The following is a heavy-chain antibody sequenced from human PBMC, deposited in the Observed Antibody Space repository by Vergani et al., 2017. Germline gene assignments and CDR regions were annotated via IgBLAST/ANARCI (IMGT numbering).Heavy chain of an antibody. D-gene: IGHD2-21*02. Sequence: QVQLVESGGGVVQPGGSLRLSCAASGFIFDTFGMHWVRQAPGKGLEWVSFIHYDGSNKYYTASVKGRFTVSRDNSKNTLFLHMNSLRTEDTAVYFCATQNCGGDGYSAFDVWGQGTLVAVSS. CDR2: IHYDGSNK. V-gene: IGHV3-30*02. CDR1: GFIFDTFG. CDR3: ATQNCGGDGYSAFDV. J-gene: IGHJ3*01.